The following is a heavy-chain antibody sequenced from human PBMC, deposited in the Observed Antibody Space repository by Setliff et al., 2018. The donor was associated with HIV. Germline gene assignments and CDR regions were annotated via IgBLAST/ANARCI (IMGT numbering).Heavy chain of an antibody. CDR2: ISYDGSNK. D-gene: IGHD6-13*01. CDR1: GFTFSGYA. V-gene: IGHV3-30*04. J-gene: IGHJ4*02. CDR3: VRDHRLGIEGAGRLDY. Sequence: GGSLRLSCAASGFTFSGYAMNWVRQAPGKGPEWMAIISYDGSNKYYADSVEGRFTISRDNSKNTLYLQMNSLRREDTAVYYCVRDHRLGIEGAGRLDYWGQGTLVTVSS.